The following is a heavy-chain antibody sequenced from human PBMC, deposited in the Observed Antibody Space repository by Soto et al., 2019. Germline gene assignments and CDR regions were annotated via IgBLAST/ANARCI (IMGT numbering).Heavy chain of an antibody. CDR3: ARDRRYSGYDTTVTNGRYYYGMDV. J-gene: IGHJ6*02. Sequence: SETLSLTCTVSGGSISSYYWSWIRQPPGKGLEWIGYIYYSGSTNYNPSLKSRVTISVDTSKNQFSLKLSSVTAADTAVYYCARDRRYSGYDTTVTNGRYYYGMDVLGQGTTVTVSS. D-gene: IGHD5-12*01. CDR2: IYYSGST. V-gene: IGHV4-59*01. CDR1: GGSISSYY.